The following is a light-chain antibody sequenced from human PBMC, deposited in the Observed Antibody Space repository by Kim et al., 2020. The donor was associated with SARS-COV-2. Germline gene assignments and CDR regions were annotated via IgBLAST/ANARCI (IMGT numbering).Light chain of an antibody. Sequence: NFMLTQPHSVSESPGKTVTISCTRSSGSIDDNYVQWYQQRPGGVPTTVICEDDQRPSGVSDRFSGSIDNSTNSASLTISGLRTEDEADYYCQSYNRDNVLFGGGTKLTVL. J-gene: IGLJ2*01. CDR3: QSYNRDNVL. V-gene: IGLV6-57*04. CDR1: SGSIDDNY. CDR2: EDD.